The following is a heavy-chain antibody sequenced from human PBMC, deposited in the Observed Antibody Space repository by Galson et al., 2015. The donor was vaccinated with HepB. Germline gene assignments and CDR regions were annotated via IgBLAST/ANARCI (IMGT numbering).Heavy chain of an antibody. Sequence: SVKVSCKASGGTFSSYAISWVRQAPGQGLEWMGGIIPIFGTANYAQKFQGRVTITADESTSTAYMELSSLRSEDTAVYYCARDPEFVHSSSSPLGYFDLWGRGTLVTVSS. CDR3: ARDPEFVHSSSSPLGYFDL. CDR1: GGTFSSYA. J-gene: IGHJ2*01. V-gene: IGHV1-69*13. D-gene: IGHD6-6*01. CDR2: IIPIFGTA.